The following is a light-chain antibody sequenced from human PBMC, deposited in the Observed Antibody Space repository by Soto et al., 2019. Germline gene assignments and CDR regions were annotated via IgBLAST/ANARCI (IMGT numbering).Light chain of an antibody. V-gene: IGKV3-11*01. CDR3: QQRSNWPLT. CDR2: DAS. CDR1: QSVSSY. Sequence: EIVFTPSPAPLSLSPGERATLFCRASQSVSSYLAWYQQKPGQAPRLLIYDASNRATGIPARFGGSGSGTDFTLTISSLEPEDFAVYYCQQRSNWPLTFGQGTRLEIK. J-gene: IGKJ5*01.